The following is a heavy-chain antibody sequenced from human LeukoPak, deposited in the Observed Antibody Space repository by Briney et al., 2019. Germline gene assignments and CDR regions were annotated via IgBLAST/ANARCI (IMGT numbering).Heavy chain of an antibody. CDR1: GFPFSSYA. Sequence: GRSLRLSCAASGFPFSSYAMSWVRQAPGKGLEWVSAISGSGGSTYYADSVKGRFTISRDNSKNTLYLQMNSLRAEDTAVYYCAKDGGLVVVGLFDYWGQGTLVTVSS. V-gene: IGHV3-23*01. CDR3: AKDGGLVVVGLFDY. D-gene: IGHD2-21*01. J-gene: IGHJ4*02. CDR2: ISGSGGST.